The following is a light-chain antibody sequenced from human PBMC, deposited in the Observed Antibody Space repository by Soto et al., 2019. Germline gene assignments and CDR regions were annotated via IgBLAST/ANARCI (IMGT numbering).Light chain of an antibody. CDR2: AAS. CDR1: QGISSF. Sequence: QVTCSATSLPAGVDDVVIIISRASQGISSFLAWYQQKPGKAPKLLIHAASTLQSGVPSRFSGSGSGTDFTLTITSLQPEDFATYCCQHSYVTPIRFAQGTLLEIK. V-gene: IGKV1-39*01. J-gene: IGKJ5*01. CDR3: QHSYVTPIR.